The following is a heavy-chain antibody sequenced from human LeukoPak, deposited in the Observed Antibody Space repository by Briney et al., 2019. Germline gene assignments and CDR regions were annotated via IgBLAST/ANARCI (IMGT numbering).Heavy chain of an antibody. D-gene: IGHD3-9*01. CDR2: INWNGGST. Sequence: GGSLRLSCAASGFTVSSNYMSWVRQAPGKGLEWVSGINWNGGSTGYADSVKGRFTISRDNAKNSLYLQMNRLRAEDTALYYCARGGSLDWLSHFDYWGQGTLVTVSS. V-gene: IGHV3-20*04. CDR3: ARGGSLDWLSHFDY. CDR1: GFTVSSNY. J-gene: IGHJ4*02.